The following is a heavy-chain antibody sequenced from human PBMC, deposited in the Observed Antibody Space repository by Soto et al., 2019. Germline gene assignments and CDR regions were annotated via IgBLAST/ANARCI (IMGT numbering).Heavy chain of an antibody. CDR2: IYWDDDK. D-gene: IGHD4-17*01. CDR3: AHSGGSTVTHAY. CDR1: GFSLSTSGVG. J-gene: IGHJ4*02. Sequence: QITLKESGPTLVKPTQTLTLTCTFSGFSLSTSGVGVGWIRQPPGKALEWLALIYWDDDKRYSPSLKSRLTTTNDTSNNQVALTMTNMDPEDPATYYCAHSGGSTVTHAYWGQGTLVTVSS. V-gene: IGHV2-5*02.